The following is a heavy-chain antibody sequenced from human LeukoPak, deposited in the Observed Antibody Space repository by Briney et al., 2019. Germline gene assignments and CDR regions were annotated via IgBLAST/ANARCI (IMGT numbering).Heavy chain of an antibody. Sequence: GGSLRLSCAASGFTFSSYWMSWVRQAPGKGLEWVANIKHDGSVQYCVDSVKGRFTISRDNAKNSLYLQMNSLRAEDTAVYYCARDPEDYYDSSAYYDGFDMWGQGTRVTVSS. J-gene: IGHJ3*02. CDR2: IKHDGSVQ. CDR3: ARDPEDYYDSSAYYDGFDM. D-gene: IGHD3-22*01. CDR1: GFTFSSYW. V-gene: IGHV3-7*01.